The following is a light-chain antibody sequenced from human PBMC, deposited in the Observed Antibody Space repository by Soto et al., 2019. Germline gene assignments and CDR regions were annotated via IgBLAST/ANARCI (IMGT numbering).Light chain of an antibody. J-gene: IGLJ1*01. CDR2: DVS. V-gene: IGLV2-14*01. Sequence: QSALTQPASVSGSPGQSITISCTGTSSDVGGYNYVSWYQQHPGKAPKLMIYDVSNRPSGVSNRFSGSKSGNTASLTISGLRAEDEADYYRSAYTSSSSYVFGTGTKLTVL. CDR3: SAYTSSSSYV. CDR1: SSDVGGYNY.